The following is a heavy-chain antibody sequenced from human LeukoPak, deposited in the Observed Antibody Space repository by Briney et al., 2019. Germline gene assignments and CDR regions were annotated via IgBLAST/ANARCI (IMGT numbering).Heavy chain of an antibody. CDR2: IYYSGST. V-gene: IGHV4-59*01. J-gene: IGHJ6*02. CDR3: ARVVRYSGPSYYYYGMDV. CDR1: GGSISSYY. Sequence: PSETLSLTCSVSGGSISSYYWSWIRQPPGKGLEWIGYIYYSGSTNYNPSLKSRVTISVDTSKNQFSLKLSSVTAADTAVYYCARVVRYSGPSYYYYGMDVWGQGATVTVSS. D-gene: IGHD2-15*01.